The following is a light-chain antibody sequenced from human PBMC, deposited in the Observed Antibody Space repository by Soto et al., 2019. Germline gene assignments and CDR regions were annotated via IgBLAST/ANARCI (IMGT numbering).Light chain of an antibody. J-gene: IGKJ1*01. V-gene: IGKV3-20*01. Sequence: VLTQSQATLSLSPWDRATLSCRARQVVSSFLAWYQQKPGQARRLLIYAASNRAAVLPAWFSGSGSGTEFTLTISRLEPEDFAVYYCQQYGSSLTFGQGTRVDI. CDR3: QQYGSSLT. CDR2: AAS. CDR1: QVVSSF.